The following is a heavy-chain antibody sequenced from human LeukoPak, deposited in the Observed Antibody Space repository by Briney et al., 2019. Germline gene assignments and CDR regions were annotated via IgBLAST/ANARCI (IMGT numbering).Heavy chain of an antibody. D-gene: IGHD2-21*02. CDR3: ARHLEVTAINYYYYGMDV. Sequence: SETLSLTCTVSGGSISSYYWSWIRQPPGKGLEWIGYIYYSGSTNYNPSLKSRVTISVDTSKNQFSLKLSSVTAADTAVYYCARHLEVTAINYYYYGMDVWGQGTTVTVSS. V-gene: IGHV4-59*08. J-gene: IGHJ6*02. CDR2: IYYSGST. CDR1: GGSISSYY.